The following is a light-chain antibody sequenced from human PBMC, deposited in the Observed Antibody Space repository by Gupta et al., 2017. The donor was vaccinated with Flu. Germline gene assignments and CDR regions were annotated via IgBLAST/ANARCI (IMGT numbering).Light chain of an antibody. Sequence: FMLTQPHSVSESPGETVTISCTRSSGSIVSNYVQWYQQRPGSPPTTVIYDDNQRPSGVSDRFAGSIDRSYKSDSLTISGLKTEDGADYYCQSYDSSSGVFGGGTKLTVL. V-gene: IGLV6-57*01. CDR2: DDN. CDR3: QSYDSSSGV. CDR1: SGSIVSNY. J-gene: IGLJ3*02.